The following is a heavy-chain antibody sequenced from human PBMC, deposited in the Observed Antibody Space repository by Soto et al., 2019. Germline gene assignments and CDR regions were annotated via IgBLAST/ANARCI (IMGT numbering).Heavy chain of an antibody. Sequence: GASGKVSCKASGYLFTDYGIAWVRQAPGQGLEWMGWINVFNGDPRYAPNLQGRVTMTKDTSTNTASMELRSLRSDDTAVYFCVRVRRGQMDYWGQGSLVTVSS. CDR2: INVFNGDP. CDR3: VRVRRGQMDY. V-gene: IGHV1-18*01. D-gene: IGHD3-10*01. CDR1: GYLFTDYG. J-gene: IGHJ4*02.